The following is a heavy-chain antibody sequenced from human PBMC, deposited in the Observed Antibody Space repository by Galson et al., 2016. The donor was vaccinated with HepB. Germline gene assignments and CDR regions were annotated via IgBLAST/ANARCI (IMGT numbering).Heavy chain of an antibody. D-gene: IGHD2-2*01. CDR2: TSDSGRT. CDR3: ARGYCTGISCYAVRPVYYNGLDV. CDR1: GGSLVGYS. Sequence: SETLSLTCDVSGGSLVGYSWSWIRQSAGKGLEWIGDTSDSGRTNYNPSLKSRVTMSADTSKNQFSLKLSSVSAADTAVYYCARGYCTGISCYAVRPVYYNGLDVWGDGTTVTVSS. J-gene: IGHJ6*04. V-gene: IGHV4-34*01.